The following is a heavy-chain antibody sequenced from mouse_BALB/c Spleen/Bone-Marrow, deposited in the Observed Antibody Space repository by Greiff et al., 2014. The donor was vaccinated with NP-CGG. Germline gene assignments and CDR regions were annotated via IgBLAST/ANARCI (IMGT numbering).Heavy chain of an antibody. V-gene: IGHV4-2*02. CDR3: ARLGRYGAMDY. D-gene: IGHD2-14*01. Sequence: EVMLVESGGGLVQPGGSLNLSCAASGFDFSRYWMSWARQAPGKGQEWIGEINPGSSTINYTPSLKDKFIISRDNAQNTLYLQMSKVRSEDTALYYCARLGRYGAMDYWGQGTSVTVSS. J-gene: IGHJ4*01. CDR1: GFDFSRYW. CDR2: INPGSSTI.